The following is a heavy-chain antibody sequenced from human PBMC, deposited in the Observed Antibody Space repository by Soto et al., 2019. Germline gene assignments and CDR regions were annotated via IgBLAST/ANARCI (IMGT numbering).Heavy chain of an antibody. CDR2: MNHNSGSI. D-gene: IGHD5-12*01. CDR1: GYSFTSYD. V-gene: IGHV1-8*01. CDR3: ARVSFNALLRFPFDL. Sequence: ASVKVSCKASGYSFTSYDVNWVRQASGQGLEWMGWMNHNSGSIFIPQKFQGRVTMTRASSLSTAYLELSSLRPGDSAFFYCARVSFNALLRFPFDLWGQGTEVPVSS. J-gene: IGHJ4*02.